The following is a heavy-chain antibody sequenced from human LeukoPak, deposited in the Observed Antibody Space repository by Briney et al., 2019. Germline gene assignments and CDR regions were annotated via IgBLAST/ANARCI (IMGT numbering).Heavy chain of an antibody. Sequence: SDTLSLTCTVSGGSISYYYWSWIRQPPGKGLEWIGYIYYSGSTNYSPSLKSRVTISVDSSKNQFSLKLRSVTAADTAVYYCARVTEYYGSGRRHNYYYYYMDVWGKGTTVTISS. D-gene: IGHD3-10*01. CDR2: IYYSGST. CDR1: GGSISYYY. J-gene: IGHJ6*03. V-gene: IGHV4-59*07. CDR3: ARVTEYYGSGRRHNYYYYYMDV.